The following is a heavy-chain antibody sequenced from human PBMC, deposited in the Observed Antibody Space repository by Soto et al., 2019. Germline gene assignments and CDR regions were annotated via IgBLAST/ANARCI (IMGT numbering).Heavy chain of an antibody. J-gene: IGHJ6*02. V-gene: IGHV1-18*04. Sequence: QVQLVQSGAEVKKPGASVKVSCKASGYTFTSYGISWVRQAPGQGLEWMGWISAYNGNTNYAQKLQGRVTMNTDTSTSTAYMELRSLRSDDTAVYYCARGGGGYSGYDPFSRYYYGMDVWGQGTTVTVSS. CDR3: ARGGGGYSGYDPFSRYYYGMDV. CDR2: ISAYNGNT. CDR1: GYTFTSYG. D-gene: IGHD5-12*01.